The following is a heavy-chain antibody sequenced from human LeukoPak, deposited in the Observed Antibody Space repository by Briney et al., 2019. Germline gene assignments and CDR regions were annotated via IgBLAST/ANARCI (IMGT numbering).Heavy chain of an antibody. D-gene: IGHD3-10*01. CDR1: GGSIGSDSYY. CDR3: ARLAAIRGVVFIDY. J-gene: IGHJ4*02. Sequence: SETLSLTCTVSGGSIGSDSYYWGWIRRPPGKGLELIGTVFYSGTTYYNPSLRSRLTISVDTSKNQFSLRLTSVTAADTTVYYCARLAAIRGVVFIDYWGQGALVTVSS. CDR2: VFYSGTT. V-gene: IGHV4-39*01.